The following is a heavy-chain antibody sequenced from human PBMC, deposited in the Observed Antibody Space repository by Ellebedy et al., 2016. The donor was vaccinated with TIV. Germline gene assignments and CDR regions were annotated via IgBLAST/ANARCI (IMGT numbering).Heavy chain of an antibody. CDR2: IIPIFSTP. D-gene: IGHD2-15*01. Sequence: SVKVSCKASGGTFNSHAISWVRQAPGQGLEWMGGIIPIFSTPNYAQKFQDRVTITADESTSTNYMALSSLRSEDTAVYYCARARDYSRGGRYPIYFFDSWGQGTLVTVSS. CDR1: GGTFNSHA. V-gene: IGHV1-69*13. CDR3: ARARDYSRGGRYPIYFFDS. J-gene: IGHJ4*02.